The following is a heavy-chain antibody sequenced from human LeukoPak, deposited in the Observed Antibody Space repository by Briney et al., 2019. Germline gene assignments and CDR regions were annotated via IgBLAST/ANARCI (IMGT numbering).Heavy chain of an antibody. Sequence: ASVKVPCKASGYTFTSYAMNWVRQAPGQGLEWMGWINTNTGNPTYAQGFTGRFVFSLDTSVSTAYLQISSLKAEDTAVYYCLCSLLTAVYWGQGTLVTVSS. V-gene: IGHV7-4-1*02. J-gene: IGHJ4*02. CDR3: LCSLLTAVY. CDR2: INTNTGNP. CDR1: GYTFTSYA. D-gene: IGHD2-15*01.